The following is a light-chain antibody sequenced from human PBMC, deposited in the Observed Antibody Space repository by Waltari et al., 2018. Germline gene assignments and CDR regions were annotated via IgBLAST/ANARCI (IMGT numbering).Light chain of an antibody. CDR1: VLAKKY. CDR3: YSATDNNLE. J-gene: IGLJ3*02. V-gene: IGLV3-27*01. CDR2: KDN. Sequence: SYELTQPSSVSVSPGQTARITCSGDVLAKKYARWFQQKPGQAPVLLIYKDNERPSGIPERCSGSSSGTTVSLTISGAQVEDEADYYCYSATDNNLEFGGGTKLTVL.